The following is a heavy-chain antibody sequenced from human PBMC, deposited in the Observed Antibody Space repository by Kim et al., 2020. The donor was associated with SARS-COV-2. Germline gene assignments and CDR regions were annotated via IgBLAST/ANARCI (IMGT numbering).Heavy chain of an antibody. D-gene: IGHD4-17*01. Sequence: SETLSLTCAVSGGSISSSNWWSWVRQPPGKGLEWIGEIYHSGSTNYNPSLKSRVTISVDKSKNQFSLKLSSVTAADTAVYYCARGALTYYGGNSIRYFDLWGRGTLVTVSS. CDR3: ARGALTYYGGNSIRYFDL. J-gene: IGHJ2*01. CDR2: IYHSGST. V-gene: IGHV4-4*02. CDR1: GGSISSSNW.